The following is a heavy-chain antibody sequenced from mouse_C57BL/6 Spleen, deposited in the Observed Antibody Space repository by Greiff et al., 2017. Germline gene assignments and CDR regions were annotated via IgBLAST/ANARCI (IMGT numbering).Heavy chain of an antibody. CDR1: GYKFTGYW. CDR2: ILPGSGST. CDR3: ARSGGLRAMDD. V-gene: IGHV1-9*01. D-gene: IGHD2-2*01. J-gene: IGHJ4*01. Sequence: VMLVESGAELMKPGASVKLSCKASGYKFTGYWIEWVKQRPGHGLEWIGEILPGSGSTNYNEKFKGKATFTADTSSNTAYMQLSSHTTEDSAIYYCARSGGLRAMDDWGQGTSVTVSS.